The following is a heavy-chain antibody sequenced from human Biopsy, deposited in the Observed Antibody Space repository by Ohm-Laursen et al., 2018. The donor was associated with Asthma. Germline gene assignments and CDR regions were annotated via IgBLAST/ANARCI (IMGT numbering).Heavy chain of an antibody. Sequence: SDTLSLTCSVYGGSISSFYWSWIRQSPEKGLEWIGYVFYGGATNYNPSLKSRVTISVDTSKNQFFLRLSSVTAADTAIYYCVRAVRNEQWLAPFDYWGQGKPVTVSS. J-gene: IGHJ4*02. CDR2: VFYGGAT. V-gene: IGHV4-59*07. CDR3: VRAVRNEQWLAPFDY. CDR1: GGSISSFY. D-gene: IGHD6-19*01.